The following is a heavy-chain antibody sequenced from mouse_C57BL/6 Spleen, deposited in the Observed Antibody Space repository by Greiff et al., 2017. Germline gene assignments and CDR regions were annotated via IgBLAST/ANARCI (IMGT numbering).Heavy chain of an antibody. V-gene: IGHV3-6*01. J-gene: IGHJ4*01. Sequence: ESGPGLVKPSQSLSLTCSVTGYSITSGYYWNWIRQFPGNKLKWMGYISYDGSNNYNPSLKNRISITLDTSKNQFFLKLNSVTTEDTATYYCARGGSGDYWGQGTSVTVSS. CDR2: ISYDGSN. CDR3: ARGGSGDY. CDR1: GYSITSGYY.